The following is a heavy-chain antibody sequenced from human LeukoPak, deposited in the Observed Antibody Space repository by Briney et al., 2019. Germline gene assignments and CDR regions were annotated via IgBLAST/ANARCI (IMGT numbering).Heavy chain of an antibody. V-gene: IGHV3-30*02. J-gene: IGHJ4*02. CDR2: IRYDGSYK. CDR3: ARGVRIAVAGNIDY. D-gene: IGHD6-19*01. CDR1: GFTFNTYG. Sequence: RGSLRLSCAASGFTFNTYGMHWVRQAPGKGLEWVAFIRYDGSYKYYADSVKGRFTISRDNSKNTLYLQMNSLRAEDTAVYYCARGVRIAVAGNIDYWGQGTLVTVSS.